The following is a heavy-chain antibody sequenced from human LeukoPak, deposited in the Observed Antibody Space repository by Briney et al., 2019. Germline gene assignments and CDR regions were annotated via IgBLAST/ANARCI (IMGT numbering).Heavy chain of an antibody. CDR3: ARGRSGSSGYYYYYYGMDV. D-gene: IGHD3-22*01. J-gene: IGHJ6*02. CDR2: IKQDGSEK. V-gene: IGHV3-7*01. CDR1: GFTFSSYW. Sequence: TGGSLRLSCAASGFTFSSYWMSWVRQAPGKGLEWVANIKQDGSEKYYVDSVKGRFTISRDNAKNSLYLQMNSLRAEDTAVYYCARGRSGSSGYYYYYYGMDVWGQGTTVTVSS.